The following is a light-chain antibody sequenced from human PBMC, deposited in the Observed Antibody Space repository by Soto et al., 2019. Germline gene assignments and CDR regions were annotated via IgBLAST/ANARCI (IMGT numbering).Light chain of an antibody. V-gene: IGLV2-14*03. Sequence: QPVLTQPASVSGSPGQSITISCTGTSGHFGDDDYVSWYQQHPDKAPKLIIYDVSDRPSGVSNRFSGSKSGNTASLTISGLQAEDEADYYCSSFTTNTSVIFGGGPKLTVL. CDR2: DVS. CDR3: SSFTTNTSVI. J-gene: IGLJ2*01. CDR1: SGHFGDDDY.